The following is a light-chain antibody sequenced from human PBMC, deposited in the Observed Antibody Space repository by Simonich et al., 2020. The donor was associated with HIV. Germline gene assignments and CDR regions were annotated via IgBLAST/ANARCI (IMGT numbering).Light chain of an antibody. J-gene: IGLJ2*01. CDR2: DDT. CDR3: YSTDNSGNHRL. Sequence: SYELTQPPSVSVSPGQTARITYSGDALPKKYAYWYQQKSGQAPVLVILDDTKRPSGIPERFSGSSSGTTATLTIRGAQVEDEADYYCYSTDNSGNHRLFGGGTKLTVL. CDR1: ALPKKY. V-gene: IGLV3-10*01.